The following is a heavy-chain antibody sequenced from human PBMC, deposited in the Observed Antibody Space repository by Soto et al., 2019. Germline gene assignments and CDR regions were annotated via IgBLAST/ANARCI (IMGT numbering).Heavy chain of an antibody. CDR1: GFTFSSYS. D-gene: IGHD2-21*02. CDR2: ISSSSSYI. CDR3: VRVGLDGGNFLYFDY. J-gene: IGHJ4*02. Sequence: EVQLVESGGGLVKPGGSLRLSCAASGFTFSSYSMNWVRQAPGKGLEWVSSISSSSSYIYYADSVKGRFTISRDNAKNSLYLQMNSLRAEDTAVYYCVRVGLDGGNFLYFDYWGQGTLVTVSS. V-gene: IGHV3-21*01.